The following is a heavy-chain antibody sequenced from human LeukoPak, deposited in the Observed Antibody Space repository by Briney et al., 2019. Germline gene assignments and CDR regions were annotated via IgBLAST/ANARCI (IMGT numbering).Heavy chain of an antibody. CDR1: GGTFSSYA. J-gene: IGHJ4*02. D-gene: IGHD4-11*01. V-gene: IGHV1-69*05. Sequence: ASVKVSCKASGGTFSSYAISWVRQAPGQGLEWMGGIIPIFGTANYAQKFQGRVTITTVESTSTAYMELSSLRSEDTAVYYCARSGIYSNYPSDYWGQGTLVTVSS. CDR2: IIPIFGTA. CDR3: ARSGIYSNYPSDY.